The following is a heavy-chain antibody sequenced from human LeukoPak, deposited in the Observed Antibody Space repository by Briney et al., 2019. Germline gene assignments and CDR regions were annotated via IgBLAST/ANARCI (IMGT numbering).Heavy chain of an antibody. CDR2: IRSKAYGGTT. D-gene: IGHD4-17*01. J-gene: IGHJ4*02. CDR3: TRDLAGGYGDYYYFDY. Sequence: PGRSLRLSCTASGFTFGDYAMSWFRQAPGKGLEWVGFIRSKAYGGTTEYAASVKGRFTISRDDSKSIAYLQMNSLKTEDTAVYYCTRDLAGGYGDYYYFDYWGQGTLVTVSS. CDR1: GFTFGDYA. V-gene: IGHV3-49*03.